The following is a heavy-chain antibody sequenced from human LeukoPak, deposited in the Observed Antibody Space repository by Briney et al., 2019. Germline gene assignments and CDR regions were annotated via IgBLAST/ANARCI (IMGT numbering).Heavy chain of an antibody. D-gene: IGHD4-11*01. J-gene: IGHJ6*03. CDR2: ISAYNGNT. CDR3: ARLSNLYYYYYYYMDV. CDR1: GYTFTSYG. V-gene: IGHV1-18*01. Sequence: ASVKVSCKASGYTFTSYGISWVRQAPGQGLEWMGWISAYNGNTNYAQKLQGRVTMTTDTSTSTAYMELRSLRSDDTAVYYCARLSNLYYYYYYYMDVWGKGTTVTVSS.